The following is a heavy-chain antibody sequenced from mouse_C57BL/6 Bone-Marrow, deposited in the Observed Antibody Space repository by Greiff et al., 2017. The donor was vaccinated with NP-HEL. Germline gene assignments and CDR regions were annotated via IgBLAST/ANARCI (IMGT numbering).Heavy chain of an antibody. J-gene: IGHJ4*01. CDR3: AGSSPVYAMDY. CDR2: IDPSDSYT. D-gene: IGHD1-1*01. Sequence: QVQLKQPGAELVKPGASVKLSCKASGYTFTSYWMQWVQQRPGQGLEWIGEIDPSDSYTNYNQKFKGKATLTVDTSSSTAYMQLSSLTSEDAAVYYCAGSSPVYAMDYWGQGTSVTVSS. V-gene: IGHV1-50*01. CDR1: GYTFTSYW.